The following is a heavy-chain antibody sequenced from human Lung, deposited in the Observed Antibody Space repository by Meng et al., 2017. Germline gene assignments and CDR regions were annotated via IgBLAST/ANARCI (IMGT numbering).Heavy chain of an antibody. D-gene: IGHD4-11*01. CDR3: ARGPTTMAHDFDY. V-gene: IGHV4-34*01. J-gene: IGHJ4*02. CDR2: INHSGST. Sequence: QVRLQQWGAGLLKPSETLSLTCVVFGGSFSDYYWSWIRQPHGKGLEWIGEINHSGSTNYNPSLESRATISVDTSQNNLSLKLSSVTAADSAVYYCARGPTTMAHDFDYWGQGTLVTVSS. CDR1: GGSFSDYY.